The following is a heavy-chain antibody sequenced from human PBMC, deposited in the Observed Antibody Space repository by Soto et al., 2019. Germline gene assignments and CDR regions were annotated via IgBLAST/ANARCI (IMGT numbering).Heavy chain of an antibody. Sequence: GGSLRLSCAASGFTFSSYWMHWVRQAPGKGLEWVSTISGSGYTTYYADAVKGRFTISRDNSKNTLYLQMSSLRAEDTAVYYCAKGTPMGYCSGDTCYRHFDYWGQGALVPVSS. J-gene: IGHJ4*02. V-gene: IGHV3-23*01. CDR3: AKGTPMGYCSGDTCYRHFDY. CDR2: ISGSGYTT. D-gene: IGHD2-15*01. CDR1: GFTFSSYW.